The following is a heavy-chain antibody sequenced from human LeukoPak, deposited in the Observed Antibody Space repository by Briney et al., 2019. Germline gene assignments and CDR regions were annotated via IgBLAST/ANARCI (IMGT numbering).Heavy chain of an antibody. CDR2: ISGSGGST. V-gene: IGHV3-23*01. D-gene: IGHD2-2*01. J-gene: IGHJ4*02. CDR1: GFTFSSYA. Sequence: GGSLRLSCAASGFTFSSYAMSWVRQAPGKGLEWVSAISGSGGSTYYADSVKGRFTISRDNSKDTLYLQMNSLRAEDTAVYYCAKDYRPVPYYFDYWGQGTLVTVSS. CDR3: AKDYRPVPYYFDY.